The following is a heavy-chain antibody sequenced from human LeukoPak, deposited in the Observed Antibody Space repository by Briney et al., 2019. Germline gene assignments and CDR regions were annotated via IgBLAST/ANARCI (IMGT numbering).Heavy chain of an antibody. CDR1: GFTFSSYA. CDR3: AKDNWGFYYYYYYMDV. Sequence: GGSLRLSCAASGFTFSSYAMSWVRQAPGKGLEWVSAISGSSGSTYYADSVKGRFTISRDNSKNTLYLQMNSLRAEDTAVYYCAKDNWGFYYYYYYMDVWGKGPRSPSP. CDR2: ISGSSGST. D-gene: IGHD7-27*01. V-gene: IGHV3-23*01. J-gene: IGHJ6*03.